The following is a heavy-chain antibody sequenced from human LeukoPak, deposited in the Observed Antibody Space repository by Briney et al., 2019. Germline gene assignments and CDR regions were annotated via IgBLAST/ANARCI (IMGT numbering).Heavy chain of an antibody. J-gene: IGHJ4*02. V-gene: IGHV3-30-3*01. CDR1: GFTFSSYA. Sequence: GGSLRLSCAASGFTFSSYAMHWVRQAPGKGLEWVAVISYDGSNKYYADSVKGRFTISRDNSKNTLYLQMNSLRAEDTAVYYCAKGPTDYGDYGHYWGQGTLVTVSS. CDR2: ISYDGSNK. D-gene: IGHD4-17*01. CDR3: AKGPTDYGDYGHY.